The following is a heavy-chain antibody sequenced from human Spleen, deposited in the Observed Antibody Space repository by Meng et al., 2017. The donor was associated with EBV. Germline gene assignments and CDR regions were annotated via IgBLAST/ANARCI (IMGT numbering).Heavy chain of an antibody. J-gene: IGHJ4*02. D-gene: IGHD3-22*01. V-gene: IGHV3-11*01. Sequence: VRRGESGGCLVKPGGSLRLSCAVSGFIFSDSDMSWIRQATGKGLGWVSYISSSGRTIYHADYVEGRFTISRDNAKNSLYLQMNSLRAEDTAVYYCARDFYTSGYYAPYDYWGPGTLVTVSS. CDR2: ISSSGRTI. CDR3: ARDFYTSGYYAPYDY. CDR1: GFIFSDSD.